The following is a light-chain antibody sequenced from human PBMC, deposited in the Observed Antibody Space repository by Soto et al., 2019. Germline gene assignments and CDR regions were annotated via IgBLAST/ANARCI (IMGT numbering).Light chain of an antibody. J-gene: IGKJ1*01. Sequence: PCTLLVSAPDTATLSCRPSQSVGSSYLAWYQQKPGQAPRLLIYDASSRATGIPDRFSGSGSGTDFTLTISSLEPEDFTVYCCQQGGRSPQRFGEGTKVDFK. CDR3: QQGGRSPQR. V-gene: IGKV3-20*01. CDR1: QSVGSSY. CDR2: DAS.